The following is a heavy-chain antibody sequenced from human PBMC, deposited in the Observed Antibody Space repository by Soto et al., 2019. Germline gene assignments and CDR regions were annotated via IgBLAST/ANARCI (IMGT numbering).Heavy chain of an antibody. Sequence: SVKVSCKASGGTFSSYAISWVRQAPGQGLEWMGGVIPIFGTANYAQKFQGRVTITADESTSTAYMELSSLRSEDTAVYYCARDQGDLEMATTCCGMGVWGQGTTVTVSS. V-gene: IGHV1-69*13. D-gene: IGHD5-12*01. CDR3: ARDQGDLEMATTCCGMGV. CDR1: GGTFSSYA. J-gene: IGHJ6*02. CDR2: VIPIFGTA.